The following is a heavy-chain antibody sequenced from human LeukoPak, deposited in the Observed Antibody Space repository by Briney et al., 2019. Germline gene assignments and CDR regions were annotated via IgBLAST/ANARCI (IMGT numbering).Heavy chain of an antibody. CDR2: IIPIFGTA. Sequence: ASVKVSCKASGGTFSSYAISWVRQAPGQGLEWMGGIIPIFGTANYAQKFQGRVTITADESTSTAYMELSSLRSDDTAVYYCARDLMVYAIDYWGQGTLVTVSS. CDR1: GGTFSSYA. CDR3: ARDLMVYAIDY. J-gene: IGHJ4*02. V-gene: IGHV1-69*13. D-gene: IGHD2-8*01.